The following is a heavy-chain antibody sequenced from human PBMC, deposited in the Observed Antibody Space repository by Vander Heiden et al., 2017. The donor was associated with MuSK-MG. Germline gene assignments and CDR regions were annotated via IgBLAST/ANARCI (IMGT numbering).Heavy chain of an antibody. CDR2: ISYSGST. V-gene: IGHV4-59*08. CDR1: GGSISGYY. Sequence: QVQLQESGPGLVKPSETLYLTCPVSGGSISGYYWNWIRQPPGKGLEWIGYISYSGSTSYNPSLKSRVTISVDTSKNEFSLSLTSVTAADTAVYYCARQCSGGTCYTSFDYWGQGTLVTVSS. J-gene: IGHJ4*02. CDR3: ARQCSGGTCYTSFDY. D-gene: IGHD2-15*01.